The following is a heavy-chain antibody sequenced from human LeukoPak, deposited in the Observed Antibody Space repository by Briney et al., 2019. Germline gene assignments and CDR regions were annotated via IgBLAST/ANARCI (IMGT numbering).Heavy chain of an antibody. Sequence: GESLKISCKGSGYSFTSYWIGWVRQMPGKGLEWMGIINPGDSDTRYSPSFQGQVTISADKSISTAYLQWSSLKASDTAMYYCARRITMVRGAHYGMDVWGQGTTVTVSS. CDR2: INPGDSDT. CDR1: GYSFTSYW. D-gene: IGHD3-10*01. V-gene: IGHV5-51*01. CDR3: ARRITMVRGAHYGMDV. J-gene: IGHJ6*02.